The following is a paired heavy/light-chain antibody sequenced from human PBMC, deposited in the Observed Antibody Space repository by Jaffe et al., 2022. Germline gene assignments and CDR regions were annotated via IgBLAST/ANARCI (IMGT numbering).Light chain of an antibody. CDR3: QQSYTTLWT. V-gene: IGKV1-39*01. J-gene: IGKJ1*01. Sequence: DIQMTQSPSSLSASIGDRVTITCRSSQSIDTYLNWYRQKPGKAPEFLIYAASTLQSGVPSRFSGSGSGTDFTLTITSLQPEDFATYFCQQSYTTLWTFGQGTKVEVK. CDR1: QSIDTY. CDR2: AAS.
Heavy chain of an antibody. J-gene: IGHJ4*02. D-gene: IGHD6-19*01. V-gene: IGHV4-61*01. CDR2: IYYSGST. Sequence: QVQLQESGPGLVKPSETLSLTCTVSSGSVSSSNYYWSWIRQPPGQGLEWIGYIYYSGSTNSSPSLKSRVTISIDTSRNKFSLNLRSVTAADTAVYYCARGVAVAGVHFDSWGQGTLVTVSS. CDR3: ARGVAVAGVHFDS. CDR1: SGSVSSSNYY.